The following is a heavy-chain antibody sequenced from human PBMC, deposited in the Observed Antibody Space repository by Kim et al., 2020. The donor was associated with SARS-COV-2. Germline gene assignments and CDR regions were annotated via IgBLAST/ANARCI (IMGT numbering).Heavy chain of an antibody. CDR3: AKDKVVAAIKSWFGYFDG. Sequence: GGSLRLSCEASGFMFNNFGMHWVRQAPGKGLEWVAFTSYDGSKEDYADSVKGRFAISRDSSKNSVYLQMNSLRPEDTALYYCAKDKVVAAIKSWFGYFDGWGRGPLVTVSS. CDR1: GFMFNNFG. CDR2: TSYDGSKE. J-gene: IGHJ2*01. D-gene: IGHD2-15*01. V-gene: IGHV3-30*18.